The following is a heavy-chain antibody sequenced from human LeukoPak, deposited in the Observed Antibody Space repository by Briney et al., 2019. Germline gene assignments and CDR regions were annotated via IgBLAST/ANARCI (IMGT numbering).Heavy chain of an antibody. D-gene: IGHD3-3*01. Sequence: GGSLRLSCAASGFTVSSNYMSWVRQAPGKGLEWVSAISGSGGSTYYADSVRGRFTISRDNSKNTLYLQMNSLRAEDTAVYYCAKGYDFWSGYFDYWGQGTLVTVSS. J-gene: IGHJ4*02. CDR1: GFTVSSNY. V-gene: IGHV3-23*01. CDR3: AKGYDFWSGYFDY. CDR2: ISGSGGST.